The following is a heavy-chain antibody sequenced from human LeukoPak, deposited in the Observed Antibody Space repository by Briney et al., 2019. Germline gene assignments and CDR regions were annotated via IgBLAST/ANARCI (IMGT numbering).Heavy chain of an antibody. CDR1: GFTFSSYA. CDR3: AKDTSIGKYCTNGVCSPFDY. J-gene: IGHJ4*02. Sequence: GGSLTLSCAGSGFTFSSYAMSWVRQAPGQGLECVSVISDSGDYTSYADSVRGRFTIPRDNSRNTLYLQMISLRPEDTAVYYCAKDTSIGKYCTNGVCSPFDYWGQGTLVTVSS. V-gene: IGHV3-23*01. CDR2: ISDSGDYT. D-gene: IGHD2-8*01.